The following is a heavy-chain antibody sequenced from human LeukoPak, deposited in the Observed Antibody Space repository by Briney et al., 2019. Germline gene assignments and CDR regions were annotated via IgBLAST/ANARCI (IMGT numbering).Heavy chain of an antibody. D-gene: IGHD3-16*01. CDR3: AREGGYYFDY. Sequence: GGSLRLSCAASGFTFSGYSMNWVRQAPGKGLEWVSVIYSGGSTYYADSVKGRFTISRDNSKNTLYLQMNSLRAEDTAVYYCAREGGYYFDYWGQGTLVTVSS. CDR1: GFTFSGYS. J-gene: IGHJ4*02. V-gene: IGHV3-53*01. CDR2: IYSGGST.